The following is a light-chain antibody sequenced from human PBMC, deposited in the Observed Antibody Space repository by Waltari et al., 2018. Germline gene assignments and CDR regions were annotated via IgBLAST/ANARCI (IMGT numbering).Light chain of an antibody. V-gene: IGLV1-44*01. Sequence: QSALTQPPSTSGTPGQRVTISCSGSNSNIGVNTVNWYQVLPGTAPTLLIYGNDQRPSGVPDRFSASKSGSSASLAISGLQSEDEADYYCAAWDDRLFGPVFGTGTEVTVL. J-gene: IGLJ1*01. CDR3: AAWDDRLFGPV. CDR1: NSNIGVNT. CDR2: GND.